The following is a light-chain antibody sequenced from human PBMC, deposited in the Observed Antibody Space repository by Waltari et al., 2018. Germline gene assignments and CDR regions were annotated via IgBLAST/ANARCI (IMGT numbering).Light chain of an antibody. J-gene: IGKJ4*01. CDR2: DAS. CDR3: QQRSSWPLT. V-gene: IGKV3-11*01. CDR1: QSVVNF. Sequence: ETVLTQSPATLSLSPGESATLSCRASQSVVNFLVWYHQKPGQAPRLLIYDASNRATGIPARFSGSASGTDFTLTITNVEPEDSAFYYCQQRSSWPLTFGGGTKLEIK.